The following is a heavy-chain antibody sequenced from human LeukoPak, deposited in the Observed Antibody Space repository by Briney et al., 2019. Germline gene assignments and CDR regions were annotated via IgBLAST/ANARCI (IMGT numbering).Heavy chain of an antibody. V-gene: IGHV4-61*08. CDR1: GDSITRRDLY. D-gene: IGHD3-10*01. CDR2: IYYSGST. CDR3: ARVPIPYGSGTDY. Sequence: SETLSLTCTVSGDSITRRDLYWSWIRQPPGKGLEWIGYIYYSGSTNYNPSLKSPVTISVDTSKNQFSLKLNSVTAADTAVYYCARVPIPYGSGTDYWGQGTLVTVSS. J-gene: IGHJ4*02.